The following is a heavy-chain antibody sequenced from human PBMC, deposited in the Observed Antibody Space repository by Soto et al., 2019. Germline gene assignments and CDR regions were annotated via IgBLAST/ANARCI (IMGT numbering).Heavy chain of an antibody. CDR2: ISAYNGNT. CDR3: ARRVYCSSTSCPNFDY. CDR1: GYTFTSYG. Sequence: ASVKVSCKASGYTFTSYGISWVRQAPGQGLEWMGWISAYNGNTNYAQKLQGRVTMTTDTSTSTAYMELRSLRSDDTAVYYCARRVYCSSTSCPNFDYWGHGTLVTVSS. J-gene: IGHJ4*01. D-gene: IGHD2-2*01. V-gene: IGHV1-18*01.